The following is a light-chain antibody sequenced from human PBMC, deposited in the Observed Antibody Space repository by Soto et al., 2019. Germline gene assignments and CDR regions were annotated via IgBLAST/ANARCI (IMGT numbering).Light chain of an antibody. CDR1: SSNIGGNT. CDR2: NNN. V-gene: IGLV1-44*01. Sequence: QAVVTQPPSVSEAPRQRVTISCSGSSSNIGGNTVSWYQQLPGTAPKLLIYNNNQRPSGVPDQISGSKSGTSASLAISGLQSDDEADYYCASWDDSLNGWVFGGGTKLTVL. CDR3: ASWDDSLNGWV. J-gene: IGLJ3*02.